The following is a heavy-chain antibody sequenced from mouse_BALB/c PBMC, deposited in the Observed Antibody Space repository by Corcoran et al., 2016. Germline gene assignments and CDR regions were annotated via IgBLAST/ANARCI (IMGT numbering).Heavy chain of an antibody. CDR1: GYTFTHYG. D-gene: IGHD2-1*01. Sequence: QIQLVQSGPALKKPGETVKNSCKASGYTFTHYGMNWVKQAPGKGLKWMGWINTYNGEPTYADDFKGRFAFSLETSASHAYLQINNLKNEDTHTNFCARGPSIYPSCAMECWGQGTSVTVSS. V-gene: IGHV9-3-1*01. CDR3: ARGPSIYPSCAMEC. J-gene: IGHJ4*01. CDR2: INTYNGEP.